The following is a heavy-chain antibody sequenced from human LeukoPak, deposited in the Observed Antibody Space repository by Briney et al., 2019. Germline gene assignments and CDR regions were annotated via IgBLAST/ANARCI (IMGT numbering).Heavy chain of an antibody. CDR3: ARDFGGGDSDWYFDL. D-gene: IGHD4-17*01. CDR2: INPSGGGT. CDR1: GYTFTSYY. Sequence: GASVKVSCKASGYTFTSYYMHWVRQAPGQGLEWMGIINPSGGGTNYAQKFQGRVTMTRDTSISTAYMELSRLRSDDTAVYYCARDFGGGDSDWYFDLWGRGTLVTVSS. J-gene: IGHJ2*01. V-gene: IGHV1-2*02.